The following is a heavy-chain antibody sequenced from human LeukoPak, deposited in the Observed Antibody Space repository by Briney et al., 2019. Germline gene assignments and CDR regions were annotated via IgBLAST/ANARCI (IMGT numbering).Heavy chain of an antibody. CDR1: GGSISSGSYY. V-gene: IGHV4-61*02. CDR3: ARVGFTYYYDSSGYLAFDI. CDR2: IYTSGST. Sequence: PSETLSLTCTVSGGSISSGSYYWSWIRQPAGKGLEWIGRIYTSGSTNYNPSLKSRVTISVDTSKNQFSLKLSSVTAADTAVYYCARVGFTYYYDSSGYLAFDIWGQGTMVTVSS. D-gene: IGHD3-22*01. J-gene: IGHJ3*02.